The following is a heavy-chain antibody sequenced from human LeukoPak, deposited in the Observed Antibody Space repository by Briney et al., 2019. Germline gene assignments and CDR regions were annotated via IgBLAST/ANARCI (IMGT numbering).Heavy chain of an antibody. J-gene: IGHJ4*02. V-gene: IGHV4-30-2*01. Sequence: PSETLSLTCTVSGGSMSSYSWSWIRQPPGKGLEWIGYIYHSGSTYYNPSLKSRVTISVDRSKNQFSLKLSSVTAADTAVYYCARLHVDIVATTDGYFDYWGQGTLVTVSS. CDR2: IYHSGST. CDR1: GGSMSSYS. D-gene: IGHD5-12*01. CDR3: ARLHVDIVATTDGYFDY.